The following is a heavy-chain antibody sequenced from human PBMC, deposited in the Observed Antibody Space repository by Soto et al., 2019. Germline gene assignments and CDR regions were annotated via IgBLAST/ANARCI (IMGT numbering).Heavy chain of an antibody. J-gene: IGHJ6*02. V-gene: IGHV1-18*04. CDR1: GYTFTSYG. Sequence: ASVKVSCKASGYTFTSYGISWVRQAPGQGLEWMGWISAYNGNTNYAQKLQGRVTMTTDTSTSTAYMELRSLRSDDTAVYYCVRGSYSSGWYPNYYYGMDVWGQGTTVTVSS. CDR2: ISAYNGNT. D-gene: IGHD6-19*01. CDR3: VRGSYSSGWYPNYYYGMDV.